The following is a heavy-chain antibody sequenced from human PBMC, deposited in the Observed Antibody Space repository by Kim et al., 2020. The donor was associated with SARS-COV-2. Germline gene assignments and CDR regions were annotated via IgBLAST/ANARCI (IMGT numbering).Heavy chain of an antibody. V-gene: IGHV1-69*13. CDR1: GGTFSSYA. CDR2: IIPIFGTA. Sequence: SVKVSCKASGGTFSSYAISWVRQAPGQGLEWMGGIIPIFGTANYAQKFQGRVTITADESTSTAYMELSSLRSEDTAVYYCARAPTDVVLMVSEAHFDYWGQGTLVTVSS. CDR3: ARAPTDVVLMVSEAHFDY. D-gene: IGHD2-8*01. J-gene: IGHJ4*02.